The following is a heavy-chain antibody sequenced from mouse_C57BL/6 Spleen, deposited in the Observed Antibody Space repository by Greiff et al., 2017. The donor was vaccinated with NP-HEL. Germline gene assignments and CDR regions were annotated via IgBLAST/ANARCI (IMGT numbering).Heavy chain of an antibody. V-gene: IGHV1-69*01. CDR1: GYTFTSYW. CDR3: ASRVTVVAHWYFDV. J-gene: IGHJ1*03. D-gene: IGHD1-1*01. CDR2: IDPSDSYT. Sequence: VQLQQSGAELVMPGASVKLSCKASGYTFTSYWMHWVKQRPGQGLEWIGEIDPSDSYTNYNQKFKGKSTLTVDKSSSTAYMQLSSLTSEDSAVYYCASRVTVVAHWYFDVWGTGTTVTVSS.